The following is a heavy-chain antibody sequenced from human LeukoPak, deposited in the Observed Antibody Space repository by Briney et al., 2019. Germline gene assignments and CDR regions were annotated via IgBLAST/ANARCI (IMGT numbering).Heavy chain of an antibody. V-gene: IGHV4-39*07. D-gene: IGHD6-13*01. CDR1: GGSISSSSYY. CDR2: IYCSGST. Sequence: SETLSLTCTVSGGSISSSSYYWGWIRQPPGKGLEWIGSIYCSGSTYYDPSLKSRVTISVDTFKKKFSLKLSSVTAADTAVYFCARVGALSSSWLLYWGQGTLVTVSS. CDR3: ARVGALSSSWLLY. J-gene: IGHJ4*02.